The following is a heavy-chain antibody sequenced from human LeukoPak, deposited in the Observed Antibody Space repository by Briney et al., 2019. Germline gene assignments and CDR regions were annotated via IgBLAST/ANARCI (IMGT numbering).Heavy chain of an antibody. CDR2: INPNSGGT. V-gene: IGHV1-2*04. D-gene: IGHD3-10*01. CDR3: ARVKNGSGSLIDY. CDR1: GYTFTGYY. Sequence: GASVKVSCKASGYTFTGYYMHWVRQAPGQGLEWMGWINPNSGGTNYAQKFQGWVTMTRDTSINTAYMELSRLRSDDTAVYYCARVKNGSGSLIDYWGQGTLVTVSS. J-gene: IGHJ4*02.